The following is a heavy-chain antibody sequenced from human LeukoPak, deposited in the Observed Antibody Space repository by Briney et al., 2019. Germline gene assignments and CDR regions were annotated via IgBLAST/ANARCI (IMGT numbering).Heavy chain of an antibody. J-gene: IGHJ5*02. V-gene: IGHV4-34*01. Sequence: SETLSLTCAVYGGSFSGYYWSWIRQPPGKGLEWIEEINHSGSTNYNPSLKSRVTISVDTSKNQFSLKLSSVTAADTAVYYCARDSGTTGEVKFDPWGQGTLVTVSS. CDR3: ARDSGTTGEVKFDP. D-gene: IGHD3-10*01. CDR1: GGSFSGYY. CDR2: INHSGST.